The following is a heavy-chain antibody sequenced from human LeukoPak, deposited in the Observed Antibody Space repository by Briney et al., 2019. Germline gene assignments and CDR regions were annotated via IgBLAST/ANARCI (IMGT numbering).Heavy chain of an antibody. CDR1: GFTFTSA. V-gene: IGHV3-23*01. CDR2: ITGSGDAT. Sequence: GGSLRLSCAASGFTFTSAMRWVRQAPGRGLEWVSSITGSGDATFYADSVKGRFTISRDNSRNTLYLQMDNLRAEDTATYFCAKGESQPKYYFQYWGQGTVVAVSS. J-gene: IGHJ4*02. CDR3: AKGESQPKYYFQY. D-gene: IGHD3-16*01.